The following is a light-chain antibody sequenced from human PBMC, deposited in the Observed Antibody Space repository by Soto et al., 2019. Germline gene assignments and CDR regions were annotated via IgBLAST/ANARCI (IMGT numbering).Light chain of an antibody. CDR3: QQYNNWPPWT. Sequence: EIVMTQSPATLSVSPGERATLSCRASQSVSSNLALYQQKPGQAPRLLIYGASTRATGIPARFSGSGSGTEFTLTISSLQSEDFAVYYWQQYNNWPPWTFGQGTKVDIK. V-gene: IGKV3-15*01. J-gene: IGKJ1*01. CDR1: QSVSSN. CDR2: GAS.